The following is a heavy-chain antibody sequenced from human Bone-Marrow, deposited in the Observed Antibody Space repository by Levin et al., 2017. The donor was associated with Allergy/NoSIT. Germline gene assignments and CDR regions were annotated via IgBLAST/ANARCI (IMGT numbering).Heavy chain of an antibody. CDR3: AKDRGGGYANYYGLDV. D-gene: IGHD5-12*01. V-gene: IGHV3-30*18. CDR2: ISYDGNKK. CDR1: GFIFSSNG. J-gene: IGHJ6*02. Sequence: TGGSLRLSCAASGFIFSSNGMHWVRQAPGKGLEWVAVISYDGNKKYYADSVKGRFAISRDNSKNTLYLQVNSLRPEDTAVYYCAKDRGGGYANYYGLDVWGQGTTVTVSS.